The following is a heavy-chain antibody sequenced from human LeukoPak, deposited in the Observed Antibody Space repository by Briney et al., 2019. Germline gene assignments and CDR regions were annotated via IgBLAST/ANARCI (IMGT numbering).Heavy chain of an antibody. CDR3: ARLNYDILTGYYYYYYMDV. D-gene: IGHD3-9*01. Sequence: SETLSLTCTVSGGSISSSSYYWGWIRQPPGKGLEWIGSIYYSESTYYNPSLKSRVTISVDTSKNQFSLKLSSVTAADTAVYYCARLNYDILTGYYYYYYMDVWGKGTTVTVSS. V-gene: IGHV4-39*07. CDR1: GGSISSSSYY. CDR2: IYYSEST. J-gene: IGHJ6*03.